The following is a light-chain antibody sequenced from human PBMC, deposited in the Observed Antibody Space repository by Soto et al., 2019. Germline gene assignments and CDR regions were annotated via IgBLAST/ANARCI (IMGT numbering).Light chain of an antibody. CDR3: QSYDSSLRGWV. CDR1: SSNIGAGYD. CDR2: GNS. Sequence: QSVLTQPPSVSGAPGQRVTISCTGSSSNIGAGYDVHWYQQLPGTAPKLLIYGNSNRPSGVPDRFSGSKSVTSASLAITGLQAEDEADYYCQSYDSSLRGWVFGGGTQLTVL. J-gene: IGLJ3*02. V-gene: IGLV1-40*01.